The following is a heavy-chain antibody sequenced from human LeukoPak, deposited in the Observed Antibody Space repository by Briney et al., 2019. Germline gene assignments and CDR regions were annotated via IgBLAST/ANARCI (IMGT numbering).Heavy chain of an antibody. CDR2: IYSGGGT. CDR3: ARGSRDGPGSYYRHFDY. CDR1: GFTVSSNY. Sequence: GSLRLSCAASGFTVSSNYLSWVRQAPGKGLEWVSVIYSGGGTYYADSVKGRFTISRDNSKNTVYLQMNSLRAEDTAVYYCARGSRDGPGSYYRHFDYWGQGTLVTVSS. J-gene: IGHJ4*02. D-gene: IGHD3-10*01. V-gene: IGHV3-53*01.